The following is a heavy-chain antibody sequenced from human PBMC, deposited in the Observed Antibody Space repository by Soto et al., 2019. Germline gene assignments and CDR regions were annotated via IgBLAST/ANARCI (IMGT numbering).Heavy chain of an antibody. V-gene: IGHV3-30*03. D-gene: IGHD2-2*01. Sequence: QVQLVESGGGVVQPGRSLRLSCAASGFTFSNYGMHWVRQAPGKGLEWVAIMSNDGKNKFYADSVKGRFTISRDDSKNTLYLQMDSLKNEDTAVYSCARDVYCRSNSNLRNIVEYWGKGTLVTVSS. J-gene: IGHJ4*02. CDR1: GFTFSNYG. CDR3: ARDVYCRSNSNLRNIVEY. CDR2: MSNDGKNK.